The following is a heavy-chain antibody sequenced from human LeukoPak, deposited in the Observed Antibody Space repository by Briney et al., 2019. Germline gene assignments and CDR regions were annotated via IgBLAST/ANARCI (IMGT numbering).Heavy chain of an antibody. J-gene: IGHJ4*02. V-gene: IGHV1-8*02. Sequence: GASVKVSCKASGYTFTSYYMHWVRQATGQGLEWMGWMNPNSGNTGYAQKFQGRVTMTRNTSISTAYMELSSLRSEDTAVYYCARAQEGTFGYWGQGTLVTVSS. CDR2: MNPNSGNT. CDR1: GYTFTSYY. D-gene: IGHD1-1*01. CDR3: ARAQEGTFGY.